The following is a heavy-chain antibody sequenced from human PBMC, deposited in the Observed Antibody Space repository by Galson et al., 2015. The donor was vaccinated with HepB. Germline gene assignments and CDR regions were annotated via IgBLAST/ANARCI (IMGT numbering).Heavy chain of an antibody. V-gene: IGHV6-1*01. CDR2: TYYRSKWYN. J-gene: IGHJ6*02. CDR3: ARAGMITMVRGVIGGMDV. Sequence: CAISGDSVSSNSAAWNWIRQSPSRGLEWLGRTYYRSKWYNDYAVSVKSRITINPDTSKNQFSLQLNSVTPEDTAVYYCARAGMITMVRGVIGGMDVWGQGTTVTVSS. D-gene: IGHD3-10*01. CDR1: GDSVSSNSAA.